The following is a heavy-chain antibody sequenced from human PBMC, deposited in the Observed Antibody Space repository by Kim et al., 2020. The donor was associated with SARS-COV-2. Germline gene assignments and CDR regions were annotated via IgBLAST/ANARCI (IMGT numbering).Heavy chain of an antibody. CDR2: INTNTGNP. J-gene: IGHJ3*02. V-gene: IGHV7-4-1*02. Sequence: ASVKVSCKASGYTFTSYAMNWVRQAPGQGLEWMGWINTNTGNPTYAQGFTGRFVFSLDTSVSTAYLQISSLKAEDTAVYYCARVGCGGDCPGDMDIWGQGTMVTVSS. CDR1: GYTFTSYA. D-gene: IGHD2-21*02. CDR3: ARVGCGGDCPGDMDI.